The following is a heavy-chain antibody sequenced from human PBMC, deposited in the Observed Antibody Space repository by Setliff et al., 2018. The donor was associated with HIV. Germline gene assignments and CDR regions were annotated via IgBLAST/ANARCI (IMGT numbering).Heavy chain of an antibody. D-gene: IGHD3-10*01. V-gene: IGHV4-31*03. CDR2: IYYSGNT. CDR3: ARVVPREVARGGFDI. J-gene: IGHJ3*02. CDR1: GGSISSGGYS. Sequence: SETLSLTCTVSGGSISSGGYSWSWIRQYPGKGLAWIGYIYYSGNTYYAPSLKSRVTISVDTSKNQFSLKLTSVTAADTAVYFCARVVPREVARGGFDIWGQGTMVTVSS.